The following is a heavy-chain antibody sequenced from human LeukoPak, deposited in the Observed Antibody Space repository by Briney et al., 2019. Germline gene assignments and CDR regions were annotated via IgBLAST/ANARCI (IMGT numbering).Heavy chain of an antibody. CDR3: ARRPYYYDSLDY. Sequence: AGGSLRPSCAASGFTFSSYGMSWVRQAPGKGLEWVSYISSSGSTIYYADSVKGRFTISRDNAKNSLYLQMNSLRAEDTAVYYCARRPYYYDSLDYWGQGTLVTVSS. V-gene: IGHV3-48*04. J-gene: IGHJ4*02. CDR2: ISSSGSTI. D-gene: IGHD3-22*01. CDR1: GFTFSSYG.